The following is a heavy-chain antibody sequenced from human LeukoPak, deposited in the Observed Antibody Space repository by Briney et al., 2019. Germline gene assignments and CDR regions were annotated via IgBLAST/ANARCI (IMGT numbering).Heavy chain of an antibody. J-gene: IGHJ4*02. CDR1: AVNVSSNYM. CDR3: TRDRTFDY. Sequence: GGSRRFSSASAVNVSSNYMSYFRRQAPGKGLEWVSSISSSSTYIYYADSVKGRFTISRDNAKNSQYLQIKSLRVEDTAVYYCTRDRTFDYWGQGTLVTVSS. CDR2: ISSSSTYI. V-gene: IGHV3-21*01.